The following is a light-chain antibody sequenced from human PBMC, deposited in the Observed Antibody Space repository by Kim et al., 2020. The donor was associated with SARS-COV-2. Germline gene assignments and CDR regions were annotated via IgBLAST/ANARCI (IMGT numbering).Light chain of an antibody. CDR1: KLGDKN. J-gene: IGLJ2*01. V-gene: IGLV3-1*01. Sequence: SYELTQPPSVSVSPGQTATITCSGDKLGDKNTYWYQQKPGQSPVLVIYEDKKRPSGIPERFSGSNSGNTATLTISGTQTMDEADYYCQAWDSSTAVFGGGTQLTVL. CDR2: EDK. CDR3: QAWDSSTAV.